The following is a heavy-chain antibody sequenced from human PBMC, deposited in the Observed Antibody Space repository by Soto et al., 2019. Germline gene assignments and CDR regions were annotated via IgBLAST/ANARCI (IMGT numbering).Heavy chain of an antibody. D-gene: IGHD5-12*01. CDR3: TSKQYSGYDLDAFDI. CDR2: IRSKANSYAT. J-gene: IGHJ3*02. Sequence: GGSLRLSCAASGFTFSGSAMHWVRQASGKGLEWVGRIRSKANSYATAYAASVKGRFTISRDDSKNTAYLQMNSLKTEDTAVYYCTSKQYSGYDLDAFDIWGQWTMVTVSS. V-gene: IGHV3-73*01. CDR1: GFTFSGSA.